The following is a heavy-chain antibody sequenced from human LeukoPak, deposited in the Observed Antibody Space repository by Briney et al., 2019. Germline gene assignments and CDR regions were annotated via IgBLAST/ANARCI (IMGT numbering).Heavy chain of an antibody. CDR1: GGSIRDTTYY. D-gene: IGHD3-22*01. V-gene: IGHV4-39*07. Sequence: PSETLSLTCTVSGGSIRDTTYYWGWIRQPPGKGLEWIGSIYHSGSTYYNPSLKSRVTISVDTSKNQFSLKLSSVTAADTAVYYCAREGYYDRVFDYWGQGTLVTVSS. CDR2: IYHSGST. J-gene: IGHJ4*02. CDR3: AREGYYDRVFDY.